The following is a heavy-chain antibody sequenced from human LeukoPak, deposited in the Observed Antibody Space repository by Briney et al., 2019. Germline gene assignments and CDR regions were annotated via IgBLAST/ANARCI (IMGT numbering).Heavy chain of an antibody. Sequence: PGGSLRLSCAASGFTFSSYAMSWVRQAPGKGLEWVSTISGSGGSTYYADSVKGRFTISRDNSRNRLYPQMNSLRAEDTAVYYCAKYYYESSGYWVDYWGQGTLVTVSS. J-gene: IGHJ4*02. D-gene: IGHD3-22*01. CDR1: GFTFSSYA. V-gene: IGHV3-23*01. CDR2: ISGSGGST. CDR3: AKYYYESSGYWVDY.